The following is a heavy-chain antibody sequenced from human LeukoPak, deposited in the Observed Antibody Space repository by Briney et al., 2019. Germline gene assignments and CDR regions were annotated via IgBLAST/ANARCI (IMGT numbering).Heavy chain of an antibody. Sequence: GGSLRLSCAASGFTFSSYWMHWVRQAPGKGLVWVSRINSGGSSTSYADSVKGRFTISRDNAKNTLYLQMNSLRAEDTAVYYCASDLAVASTGSSWGQGTLVTVSS. CDR3: ASDLAVASTGSS. CDR2: INSGGSST. D-gene: IGHD6-19*01. J-gene: IGHJ5*02. V-gene: IGHV3-74*01. CDR1: GFTFSSYW.